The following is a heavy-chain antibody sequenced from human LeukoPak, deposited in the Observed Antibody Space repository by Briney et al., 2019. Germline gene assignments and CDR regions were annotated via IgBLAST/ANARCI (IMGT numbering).Heavy chain of an antibody. V-gene: IGHV4-39*01. CDR1: GGSISSSSYY. CDR3: ARACIAAQGFDP. Sequence: SETLSLTCTVSGGSISSSSYYWGWIRQPPGKGLEWIGSIYYSGSTYYNPSLKSRVTISVDTSKNQFSLKLRSVTAADTAVYYCARACIAAQGFDPWGQGTLVTVSS. D-gene: IGHD6-6*01. J-gene: IGHJ5*02. CDR2: IYYSGST.